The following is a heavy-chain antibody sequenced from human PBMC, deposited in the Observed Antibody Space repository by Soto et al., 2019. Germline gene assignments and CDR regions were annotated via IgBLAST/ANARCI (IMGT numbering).Heavy chain of an antibody. CDR3: ARLWSGYRHYDYYYLDV. J-gene: IGHJ6*03. CDR1: GYTFTSYA. D-gene: IGHD3-3*01. V-gene: IGHV1-3*01. Sequence: ASVKVSCKASGYTFTSYAMHWVRQAPGQRLEWMGWINAGNGNTKYSQKFQGRVTITRDTSASTAYMELSSLRSEDTAVYYCARLWSGYRHYDYYYLDVWGKGTTVTVSS. CDR2: INAGNGNT.